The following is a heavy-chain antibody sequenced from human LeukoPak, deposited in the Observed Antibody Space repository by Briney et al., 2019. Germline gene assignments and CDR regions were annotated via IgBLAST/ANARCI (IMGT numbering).Heavy chain of an antibody. J-gene: IGHJ5*02. CDR2: IYYSGST. CDR3: ARVSSILYYYGSGSYYWFDP. V-gene: IGHV4-39*07. Sequence: GTLRLSCAASGFTFSSYGMSWVRQAPGKGLECIGSIYYSGSTYYNPSLKSRVTISVDTSKTQFSLKLSSVTAADTAVYYCARVSSILYYYGSGSYYWFDPWGQGTLVTVSS. D-gene: IGHD3-10*01. CDR1: GFTFSSYG.